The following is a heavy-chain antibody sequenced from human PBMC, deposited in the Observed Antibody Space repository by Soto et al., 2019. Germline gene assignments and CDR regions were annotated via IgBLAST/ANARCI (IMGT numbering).Heavy chain of an antibody. CDR2: IDRDETFT. D-gene: IGHD1-1*01. Sequence: EVQLVESGGGLVQPGGSLRLSCAGSGFTLSSYWMHWVRQAPGKGLEWVSRIDRDETFTTYADSVKGRFTHSRDNPKNPLYLQMHSLRFEDTALYYCARDLPTGTPPPYFDYWGQGTLVTVSS. CDR3: ARDLPTGTPPPYFDY. V-gene: IGHV3-74*01. CDR1: GFTLSSYW. J-gene: IGHJ4*02.